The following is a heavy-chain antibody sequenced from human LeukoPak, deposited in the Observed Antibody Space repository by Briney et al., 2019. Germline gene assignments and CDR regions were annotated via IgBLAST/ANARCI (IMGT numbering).Heavy chain of an antibody. V-gene: IGHV4-34*01. J-gene: IGHJ4*02. CDR3: ARGQYYYDSSGYYYDY. D-gene: IGHD3-22*01. Sequence: PPETLSLTCAVYGGSFSGYYWSWIRQPPGKGLEWIGEINHSGSTNYNPSLKSRVTISVDTSKNQFSLKLSSVTAADTAVYYCARGQYYYDSSGYYYDYWGQGTLVTVSS. CDR2: INHSGST. CDR1: GGSFSGYY.